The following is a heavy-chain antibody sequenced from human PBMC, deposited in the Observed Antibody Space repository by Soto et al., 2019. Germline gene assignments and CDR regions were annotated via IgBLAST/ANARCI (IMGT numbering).Heavy chain of an antibody. CDR1: GDSISTVDYF. V-gene: IGHV4-30-4*01. D-gene: IGHD2-15*01. Sequence: SETLSLTCSFSGDSISTVDYFWAWIRQPPGQALEYIGYIYKSATTYYNPSFESRVAISLDTSKSQFSLNVTSVTAADTAVYFCARGRYCLTGRCFPNWFDSWGQGTLVTVSS. CDR2: IYKSATT. CDR3: ARGRYCLTGRCFPNWFDS. J-gene: IGHJ5*01.